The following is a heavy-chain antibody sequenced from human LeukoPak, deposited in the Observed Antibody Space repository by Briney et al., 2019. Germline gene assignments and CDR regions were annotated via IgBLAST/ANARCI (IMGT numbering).Heavy chain of an antibody. Sequence: SETLSLTCAISGGSVSNSNWWTWVRQPPGKGLEWIGEIYHTGSTNYNPSLKSRVAMSVDKSKNHFSLRLSSVTAADTAVYYCARGKSYWGQGTLVTVSS. CDR2: IYHTGST. CDR1: GGSVSNSNW. J-gene: IGHJ4*02. CDR3: ARGKSY. V-gene: IGHV4-4*02.